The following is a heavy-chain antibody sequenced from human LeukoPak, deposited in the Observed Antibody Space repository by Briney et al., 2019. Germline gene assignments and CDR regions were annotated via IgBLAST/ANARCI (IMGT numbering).Heavy chain of an antibody. D-gene: IGHD5-24*01. Sequence: GASVNVSCKASGYTFTGYYMHWVRQAPGQGLEWMGWINPNSGGTNYAQKFQGRVTMTRDTPISTAYMELSRLRSDDTALYYCAREVEMATMYFDYWGQGTLVTVSS. J-gene: IGHJ4*02. CDR2: INPNSGGT. CDR1: GYTFTGYY. CDR3: AREVEMATMYFDY. V-gene: IGHV1-2*02.